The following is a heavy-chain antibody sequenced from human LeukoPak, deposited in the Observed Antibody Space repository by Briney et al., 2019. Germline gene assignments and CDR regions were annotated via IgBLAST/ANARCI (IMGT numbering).Heavy chain of an antibody. V-gene: IGHV3-30*18. CDR3: AKDYEDTAGAGLDS. CDR2: ISFDGSDH. J-gene: IGHJ4*02. Sequence: PGGSLRLSCAATGFTFSHHGMHWVRQAPGKGLEWVAVISFDGSDHHYADSVKGRFTMSRDNSKNTVCLQMNSLGAEDTAVYYCAKDYEDTAGAGLDSWGQGSLVTVSS. CDR1: GFTFSHHG. D-gene: IGHD5-18*01.